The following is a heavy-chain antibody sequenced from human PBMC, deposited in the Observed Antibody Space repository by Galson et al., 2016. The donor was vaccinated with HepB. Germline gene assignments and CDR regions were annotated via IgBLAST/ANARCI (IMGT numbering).Heavy chain of an antibody. CDR2: IDPSDSDV. D-gene: IGHD2-15*01. J-gene: IGHJ5*02. Sequence: QSGAEVKKPGQSLRISCEASGYSFTTYWISWARQMPGKGLEWMGKIDPSDSDVYYSPSFQGHVTFSVNRSITTAYLQWIGLKASDTAIYYCARHATEDPLGDYFEPWGQGTPVIVSS. CDR1: GYSFTTYW. CDR3: ARHATEDPLGDYFEP. V-gene: IGHV5-10-1*01.